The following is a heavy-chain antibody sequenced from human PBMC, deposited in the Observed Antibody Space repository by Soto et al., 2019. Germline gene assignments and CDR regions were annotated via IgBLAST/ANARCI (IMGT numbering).Heavy chain of an antibody. CDR2: LSYTGKT. D-gene: IGHD3-10*01. J-gene: IGHJ4*02. V-gene: IGHV4-59*08. CDR1: GGSIFSHY. Sequence: QVQLQESGPGLVKPSETLSLTCTVSGGSIFSHYWSWIRQPPGQGLEWIAYLSYTGKTTENPSLQSRVAISIDTSKNHFSLKLTSVTAADTAVYYCARLYKGYQGSRTYYLFDYWGQGTLVTVS. CDR3: ARLYKGYQGSRTYYLFDY.